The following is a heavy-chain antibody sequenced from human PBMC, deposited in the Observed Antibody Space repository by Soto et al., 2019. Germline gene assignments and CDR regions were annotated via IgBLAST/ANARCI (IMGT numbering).Heavy chain of an antibody. D-gene: IGHD3-9*01. CDR1: GYTFTSYE. J-gene: IGHJ4*02. Sequence: ASVKVSCKASGYTFTSYEINWVRQATGQGLEWMGWMNPNSGNTGYAQKFHGRVTMTRNTSISTAYMELSSLRSEDTAVYYCARGTLYFDWAYWGQGTLVTVSS. V-gene: IGHV1-8*02. CDR3: ARGTLYFDWAY. CDR2: MNPNSGNT.